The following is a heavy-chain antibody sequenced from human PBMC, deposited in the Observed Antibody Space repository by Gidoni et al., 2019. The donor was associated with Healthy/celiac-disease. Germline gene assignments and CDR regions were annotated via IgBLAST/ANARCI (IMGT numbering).Heavy chain of an antibody. D-gene: IGHD2-15*01. Sequence: QVQLVQSGAEVKKPGASVKVSCKASGYTFTGYYMHWVRQAPGQGLEWMGWINPNSGGTNYAQKVQGWVTMTRDTSISTAYMELSRLRSDDTAVYYCARESGYIGYCSGGSCYGDYYYYGMDVWGQGTTVTVSS. CDR3: ARESGYIGYCSGGSCYGDYYYYGMDV. J-gene: IGHJ6*02. CDR1: GYTFTGYY. V-gene: IGHV1-2*04. CDR2: INPNSGGT.